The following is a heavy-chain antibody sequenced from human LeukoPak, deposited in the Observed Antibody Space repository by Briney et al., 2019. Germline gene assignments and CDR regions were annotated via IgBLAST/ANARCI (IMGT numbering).Heavy chain of an antibody. CDR1: GFTFSSHW. Sequence: GGSLRLSCAASGFTFSSHWMHWVRQAPGKGLVWVSRINSDGSRTSYADSVKGRFTISRDNAKNTLYLQMNNLRAEDTAVYYCARDKFGAAGNLFDYWGQGTLVTVSS. D-gene: IGHD6-13*01. CDR2: INSDGSRT. J-gene: IGHJ4*02. V-gene: IGHV3-74*01. CDR3: ARDKFGAAGNLFDY.